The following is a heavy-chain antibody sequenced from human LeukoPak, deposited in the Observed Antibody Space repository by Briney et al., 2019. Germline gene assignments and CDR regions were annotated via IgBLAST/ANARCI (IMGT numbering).Heavy chain of an antibody. CDR3: ARYGDPNYYFDF. CDR1: GGSISSYY. J-gene: IGHJ4*02. D-gene: IGHD2-21*02. Sequence: SETLSLTCTVSGGSISSYYWSWIRQPAGKGLEWIGRVYTTEDAKYNPSFESRVSMSLDMSKNQFSLKLSSVTAADTAVYYCARYGDPNYYFDFWGQGTLVTVSS. V-gene: IGHV4-4*07. CDR2: VYTTEDA.